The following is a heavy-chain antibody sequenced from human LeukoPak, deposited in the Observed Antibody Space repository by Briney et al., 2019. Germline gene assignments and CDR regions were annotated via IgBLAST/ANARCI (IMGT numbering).Heavy chain of an antibody. D-gene: IGHD3-3*01. CDR2: IYYSGST. Sequence: SETLSLTCTVSGGSISSYYWSWIRQPPGKGLEWIGYIYYSGSTNYNPSLKSRVTISVDTSKNQFSLKLSSVTAADTAVYYCAREVRHAYDFWSGYYNWFDPWGQGTLVTVSS. V-gene: IGHV4-59*01. CDR1: GGSISSYY. J-gene: IGHJ5*02. CDR3: AREVRHAYDFWSGYYNWFDP.